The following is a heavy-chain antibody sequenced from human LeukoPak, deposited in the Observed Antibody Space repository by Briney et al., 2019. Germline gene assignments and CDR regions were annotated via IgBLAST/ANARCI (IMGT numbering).Heavy chain of an antibody. J-gene: IGHJ3*02. V-gene: IGHV4-59*01. CDR1: GGSISNYY. CDR3: ARFVGATHAFDI. Sequence: PSETLSLTCTVSGGSISNYYWSWIRQPPGKGLEWIAYIYHNGGTKYNPSLKSRDTISIDTSKNQFSLKLSSVTAADTAVYYCARFVGATHAFDIWGRGTMVTVSS. D-gene: IGHD1-26*01. CDR2: IYHNGGT.